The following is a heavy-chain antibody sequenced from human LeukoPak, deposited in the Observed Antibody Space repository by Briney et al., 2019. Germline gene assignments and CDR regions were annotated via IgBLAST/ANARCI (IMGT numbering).Heavy chain of an antibody. CDR1: GGSFSGYY. J-gene: IGHJ5*02. CDR2: INHSGST. D-gene: IGHD4-11*01. CDR3: ARGRKALYYSNYLRWFDP. Sequence: SETLSLTCAVYGGSFSGYYWSWIRQPPGKGLEWIGEINHSGSTNYNTCLKSGGTISVEKSKNKFSLKLRTGTAADTAVYYCARGRKALYYSNYLRWFDPWGQGTLVTVS. V-gene: IGHV4-34*01.